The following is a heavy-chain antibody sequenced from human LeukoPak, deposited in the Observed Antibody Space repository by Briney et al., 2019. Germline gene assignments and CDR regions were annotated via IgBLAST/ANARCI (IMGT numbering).Heavy chain of an antibody. V-gene: IGHV3-30*02. CDR3: AKVPIAAAQYYFDY. D-gene: IGHD6-13*01. CDR2: IRYDGSNK. J-gene: IGHJ4*02. Sequence: GGTLRLSCEASGFTFSSYGMHWVRQAPGKGLEWVAFIRYDGSNKYYADSVKGRFTISRDNSKNTLYLQMNSLRAEDTAVYYCAKVPIAAAQYYFDYWGQGTLVTVSS. CDR1: GFTFSSYG.